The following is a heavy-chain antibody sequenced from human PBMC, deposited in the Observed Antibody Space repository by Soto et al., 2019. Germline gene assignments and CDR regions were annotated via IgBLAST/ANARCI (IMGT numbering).Heavy chain of an antibody. V-gene: IGHV4-39*01. Sequence: SETLSLTCTVSGGSISSSSYYWGWIRQPPGKGLEWIGSIYYSGSTYYNPSLKSRVTISVDTSKNQFSLKLSSVTAADTAVYHCARQDGGWYPRSYFDYWGQGTLVTVSS. D-gene: IGHD6-19*01. CDR1: GGSISSSSYY. CDR2: IYYSGST. CDR3: ARQDGGWYPRSYFDY. J-gene: IGHJ4*02.